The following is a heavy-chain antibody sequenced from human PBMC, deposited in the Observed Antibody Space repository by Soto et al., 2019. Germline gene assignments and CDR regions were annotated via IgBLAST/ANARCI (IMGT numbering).Heavy chain of an antibody. Sequence: SVKVSCKASGGTFSSYAISWVRQAPGQGLEWMGGIIPIFGTANYAQKFQGRVTITADESTSTAYMELSSLRSEDTAVYYCATRYSSSPRSRRDYYYYGMDVWDQGTTVTVSS. V-gene: IGHV1-69*13. D-gene: IGHD6-6*01. CDR3: ATRYSSSPRSRRDYYYYGMDV. J-gene: IGHJ6*02. CDR1: GGTFSSYA. CDR2: IIPIFGTA.